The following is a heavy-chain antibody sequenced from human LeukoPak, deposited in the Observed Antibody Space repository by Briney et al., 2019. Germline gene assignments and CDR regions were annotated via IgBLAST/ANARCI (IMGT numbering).Heavy chain of an antibody. Sequence: GGSLRLSCAASGFTFSSYTMNWVRQAPGKGLEWVSSISTSGSSMYHADSVKGRFTTSRDNAKNSLCLQMNSLRAEDTAVYYCARVVRGDAYNYDYWGQGTLVTVPS. J-gene: IGHJ4*02. V-gene: IGHV3-21*01. CDR3: ARVVRGDAYNYDY. D-gene: IGHD5-24*01. CDR1: GFTFSSYT. CDR2: ISTSGSSM.